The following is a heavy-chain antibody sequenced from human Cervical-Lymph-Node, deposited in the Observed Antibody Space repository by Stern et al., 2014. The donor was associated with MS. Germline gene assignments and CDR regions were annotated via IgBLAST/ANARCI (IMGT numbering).Heavy chain of an antibody. CDR1: GGTFSSYA. CDR3: AKSNWNYEDYYYGMDV. CDR2: ILPIFGTA. J-gene: IGHJ6*02. D-gene: IGHD1-7*01. V-gene: IGHV1-69*01. Sequence: VQLVQSGAEVKKPGSSVKVSCKASGGTFSSYAISWVRQAPGQGLEWTGGILPIFGTANYAQKFQGRVTITADESTSTAYMELSSLRSEDTAVYYCAKSNWNYEDYYYGMDVWGQGTTVTVSS.